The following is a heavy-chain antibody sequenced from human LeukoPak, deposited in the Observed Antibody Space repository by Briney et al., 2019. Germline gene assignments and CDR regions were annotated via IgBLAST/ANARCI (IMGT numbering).Heavy chain of an antibody. CDR3: AKDDRGNEAPFDY. J-gene: IGHJ4*02. CDR1: GFTFSNYD. V-gene: IGHV3-30*18. Sequence: GGSLRLSCAASGFTFSNYDMHWVRQAPGKGLEWVAVISYDGTNKYYADSVKGRFTISRDNSKNTLHLQMNSLRAEETAVYYCAKDDRGNEAPFDYWGQGTLVTVSS. CDR2: ISYDGTNK.